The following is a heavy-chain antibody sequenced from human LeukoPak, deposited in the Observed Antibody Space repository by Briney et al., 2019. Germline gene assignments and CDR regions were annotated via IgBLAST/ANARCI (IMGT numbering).Heavy chain of an antibody. CDR2: VYSGGSA. D-gene: IGHD3-22*01. J-gene: IGHJ4*02. Sequence: GGSLRLSCAVSGLSVSSSHMSWAPHSRGKGLEWVSVVYSGGSAHYADFVKSRFTISRYNFKNTVNLHMYSLRAEDTAVYFCARVDHYSDSSGYYGGFDYWGQGTLVTVSS. CDR1: GLSVSSSH. V-gene: IGHV3-66*01. CDR3: ARVDHYSDSSGYYGGFDY.